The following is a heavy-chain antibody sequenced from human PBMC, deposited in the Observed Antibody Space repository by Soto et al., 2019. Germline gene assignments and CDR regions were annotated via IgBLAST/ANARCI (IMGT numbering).Heavy chain of an antibody. Sequence: SETLSLTCAVSGGSISSSNWWSWVRQPPGKGLEWIGEIYHSGSTNYNPSLKSRVTISVDKSKNQFSLKLSSVTAADTAVYYCARAPGYYDILTGYYIDYWGQGTLVTVSS. V-gene: IGHV4-4*02. CDR1: GGSISSSNW. J-gene: IGHJ4*02. CDR2: IYHSGST. D-gene: IGHD3-9*01. CDR3: ARAPGYYDILTGYYIDY.